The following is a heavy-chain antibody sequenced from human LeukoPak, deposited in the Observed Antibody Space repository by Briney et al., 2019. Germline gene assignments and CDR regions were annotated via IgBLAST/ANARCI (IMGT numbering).Heavy chain of an antibody. CDR2: IYHSGST. CDR1: GGSISSGGYS. CDR3: ARQGLYCSSTSCYRKWYYFDY. D-gene: IGHD2-2*02. J-gene: IGHJ4*02. Sequence: SESLSLTCAVSGGSISSGGYSWSWIRQPPGKGLEWIGYIYHSGSTYYNPSLKSRVTISVDRSKNQFSLKLSSVTAADTAVYYCARQGLYCSSTSCYRKWYYFDYWGQGTLVTVSS. V-gene: IGHV4-30-2*01.